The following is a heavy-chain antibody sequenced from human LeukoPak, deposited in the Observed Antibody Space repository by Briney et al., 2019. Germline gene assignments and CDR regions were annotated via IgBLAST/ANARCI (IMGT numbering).Heavy chain of an antibody. CDR1: GGSISSSNW. V-gene: IGHV4-4*02. Sequence: SETLSLTCAVSGGSISSSNWWSWVRQPPGKGLEWIGEIYHSGSTYYNPSLKSRVTISVDTSKNQFSLKLSSVTAADTAVYYCATTPSYYYDAFDIWGQGTMVTVSS. CDR2: IYHSGST. J-gene: IGHJ3*02. D-gene: IGHD3-10*01. CDR3: ATTPSYYYDAFDI.